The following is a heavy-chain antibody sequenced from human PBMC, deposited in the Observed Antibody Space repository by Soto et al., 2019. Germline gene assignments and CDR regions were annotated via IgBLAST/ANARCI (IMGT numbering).Heavy chain of an antibody. V-gene: IGHV3-49*03. D-gene: IGHD3-3*01. CDR2: IRSKAYGGTT. J-gene: IGHJ5*02. CDR1: GFTFGDYA. Sequence: GGSLRLSCTASGFTFGDYAMSWFRQAPGKGLEWVGFIRSKAYGGTTEYAASVKGRFTISRDDSKSIAYLQMNSLKTEDTAVYYCTSRTYYDFWSGYDNWFDPWGQGTLVTVSS. CDR3: TSRTYYDFWSGYDNWFDP.